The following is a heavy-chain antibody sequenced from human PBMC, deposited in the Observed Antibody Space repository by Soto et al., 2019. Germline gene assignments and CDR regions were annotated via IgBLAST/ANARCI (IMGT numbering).Heavy chain of an antibody. CDR2: INHSGST. J-gene: IGHJ6*02. V-gene: IGHV4-34*01. CDR3: ARVFCSSTSCYYYYGMDV. D-gene: IGHD2-2*01. Sequence: SETLSLTCAVYGGSFSGYYWSWIRQPPGKGLEWIGEINHSGSTNYNPSLKSRVTISVDTSKNLFSLKLSSVTAADTAVYYCARVFCSSTSCYYYYGMDVWGQGTTVTVSS. CDR1: GGSFSGYY.